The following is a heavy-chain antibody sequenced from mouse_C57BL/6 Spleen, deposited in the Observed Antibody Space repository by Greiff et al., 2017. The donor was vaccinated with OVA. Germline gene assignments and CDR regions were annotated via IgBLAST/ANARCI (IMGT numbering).Heavy chain of an antibody. Sequence: EVKLQESGPGLVKPSQSLSLTCSVTGYSITSGYYWNWIRQFPGNKLEWMGYISYDGSNNYNPSLKNRISITRDTSKNQFFLKLNSVTTEDTATYYCARHYGSSYDYWGQGTTLTVSS. CDR3: ARHYGSSYDY. CDR2: ISYDGSN. J-gene: IGHJ2*01. D-gene: IGHD1-1*01. V-gene: IGHV3-6*01. CDR1: GYSITSGYY.